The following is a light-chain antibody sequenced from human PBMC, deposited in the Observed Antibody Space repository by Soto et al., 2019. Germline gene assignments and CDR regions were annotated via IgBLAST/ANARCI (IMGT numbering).Light chain of an antibody. CDR3: QHYVSWPLT. V-gene: IGKV3-15*01. CDR1: RGGGSD. CDR2: RAY. Sequence: ILPQVTPSLSLGPGATLSCRASRGGGSDLAWYQQKPGQAHRLPIYRAYSRATGVHARFIGSASGTEFTLTITSLESEESAVYYCQHYVSWPLTVGGGTKVDIK. J-gene: IGKJ4*01.